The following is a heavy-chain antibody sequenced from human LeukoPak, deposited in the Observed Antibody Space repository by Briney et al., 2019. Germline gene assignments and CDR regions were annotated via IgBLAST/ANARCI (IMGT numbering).Heavy chain of an antibody. Sequence: PSETLSLTCTVSGGSISSSSYYWGWIRQPPGKGLEWIGSIYYSGSTYYNPSLKSRVTISVDTSKNQFSLKLSSVTAADTAVYYCARQDDDGSGYYYRNEYFQHWGQGTLVTVSS. D-gene: IGHD3-22*01. CDR3: ARQDDDGSGYYYRNEYFQH. CDR1: GGSISSSSYY. J-gene: IGHJ1*01. CDR2: IYYSGST. V-gene: IGHV4-39*01.